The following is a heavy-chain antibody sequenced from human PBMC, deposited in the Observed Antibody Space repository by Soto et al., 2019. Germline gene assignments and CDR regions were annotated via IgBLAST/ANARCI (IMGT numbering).Heavy chain of an antibody. CDR2: IIPILGTA. J-gene: IGHJ6*02. D-gene: IGHD5-12*01. V-gene: IGHV1-69*13. Sequence: GASVKVSCKASGGTFSSYAISWVRQAPGQGLEWMGGIIPILGTANYAQKFQGRVTITADESTSTAYMELSSLRSEDTAVYYCARPRDGYNPGYYGMDVWGQGTTVTVSS. CDR1: GGTFSSYA. CDR3: ARPRDGYNPGYYGMDV.